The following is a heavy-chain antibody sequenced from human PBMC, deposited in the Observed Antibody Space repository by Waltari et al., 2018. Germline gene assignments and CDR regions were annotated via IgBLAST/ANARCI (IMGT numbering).Heavy chain of an antibody. V-gene: IGHV3-53*01. CDR2: IYGGGNT. Sequence: EVQLVESGGGLIQPGGSLRLSCAASVFTVTTNYMNWVRQAPGKGPEWVSVIYGGGNTDYGDSVKGRFIISRDDSKNTVYLQMNSLRAEDTAVYYCARGSPKGTNWGCLDSWGQGALVTVSS. J-gene: IGHJ4*02. CDR1: VFTVTTNY. CDR3: ARGSPKGTNWGCLDS. D-gene: IGHD7-27*01.